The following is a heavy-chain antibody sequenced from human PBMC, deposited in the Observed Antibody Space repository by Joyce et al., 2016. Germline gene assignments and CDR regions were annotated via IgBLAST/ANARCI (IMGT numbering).Heavy chain of an antibody. CDR2: ITTYGGRK. CDR1: GFTFSNSD. J-gene: IGHJ4*02. Sequence: EVQLLESGGGLVQPGGPLRRSCAASGFTFSNSDMSWVRQAPGKGLWWVSTITTYGGRKFYAESGKVRVTISRDNSSNMLFVQMNSLRTDDTAVYYCARHWGNWGQGTLVTVSS. V-gene: IGHV3-23*01. CDR3: ARHWGN. D-gene: IGHD3-16*01.